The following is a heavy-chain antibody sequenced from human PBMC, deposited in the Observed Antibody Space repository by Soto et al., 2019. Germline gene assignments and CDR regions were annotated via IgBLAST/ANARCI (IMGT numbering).Heavy chain of an antibody. CDR2: MNPNSGNT. CDR1: GYTFTSYD. Sequence: ASVKVSCKASGYTFTSYDINWVRQATGQGLEWMGWMNPNSGNTGYAQKLQGRVTMTTDTSTSTAYMELRSLRSDDTAVYYCARDSIFGGFDPWGQGTLVTVSS. CDR3: ARDSIFGGFDP. D-gene: IGHD3-3*01. J-gene: IGHJ5*02. V-gene: IGHV1-8*01.